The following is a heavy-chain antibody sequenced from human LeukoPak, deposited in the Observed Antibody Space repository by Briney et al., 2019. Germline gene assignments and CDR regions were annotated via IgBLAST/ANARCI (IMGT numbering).Heavy chain of an antibody. D-gene: IGHD3-10*01. J-gene: IGHJ4*02. Sequence: GGSLRLSCIASGFTFGDYAMSWFRQAPGKGLEWLGFIRSKAYGGTTEYAASVKGRFTISRDDSKSIAYLQMNSLKTEDTAVYYCTPSPLYGSGAHPIDYWGQGTLVTVSS. CDR2: IRSKAYGGTT. CDR3: TPSPLYGSGAHPIDY. V-gene: IGHV3-49*03. CDR1: GFTFGDYA.